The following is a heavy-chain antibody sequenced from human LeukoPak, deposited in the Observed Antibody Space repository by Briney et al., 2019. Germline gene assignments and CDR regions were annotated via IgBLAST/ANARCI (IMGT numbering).Heavy chain of an antibody. V-gene: IGHV1-69*13. CDR1: GGTFSSYA. D-gene: IGHD6-13*01. CDR3: ARDLPGIAAAGTGY. CDR2: IIPIFGTA. Sequence: ASVKVSCKASGGTFSSYAISWVRQAPGQGLEWMGGIIPIFGTANYAQKCQVRVTITADESTSTAYMELSSLRSEDTAVYYCARDLPGIAAAGTGYWGQGTLVTVSS. J-gene: IGHJ4*02.